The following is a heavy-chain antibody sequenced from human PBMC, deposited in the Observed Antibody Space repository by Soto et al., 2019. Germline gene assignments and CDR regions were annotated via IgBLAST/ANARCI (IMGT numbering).Heavy chain of an antibody. CDR1: GFTFSTFA. CDR3: AKDSDYDSYGYYYPVRSKTYFGMDV. J-gene: IGHJ6*02. Sequence: GGSLRLSCAASGFTFSTFAMSWVRQAPGKGMEWVSAINGSGGTTYNADSVKGRFTIYRDNSKNTLYLQMNSLRAEDTAVYFCAKDSDYDSYGYYYPVRSKTYFGMDVWGLGTTVTVSS. V-gene: IGHV3-23*01. CDR2: INGSGGTT. D-gene: IGHD3-22*01.